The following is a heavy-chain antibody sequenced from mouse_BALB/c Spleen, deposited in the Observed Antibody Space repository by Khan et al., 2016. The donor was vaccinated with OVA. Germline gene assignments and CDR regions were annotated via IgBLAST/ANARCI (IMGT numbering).Heavy chain of an antibody. D-gene: IGHD2-13*01. Sequence: EVELVESGGGLVKPGGSLKLSCAASGFTFSNYAMSWVRQSPEKRLEWVASISSGDSTYYPDSVKGRFTISRDNARNILYLQMSSLRSEDTAMYYWTRDYWFASWGQGTLVTVSA. V-gene: IGHV5-6-5*01. J-gene: IGHJ3*01. CDR2: ISSGDST. CDR1: GFTFSNYA. CDR3: TRDYWFAS.